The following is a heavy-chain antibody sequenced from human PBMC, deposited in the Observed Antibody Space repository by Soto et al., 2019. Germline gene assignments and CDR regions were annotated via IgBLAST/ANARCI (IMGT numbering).Heavy chain of an antibody. CDR1: GFTFTDAW. CDR2: IRSKGDGVTT. D-gene: IGHD6-13*01. J-gene: IGHJ5*01. CDR3: TNIAVPGARGRWWYNS. V-gene: IGHV3-15*01. Sequence: EVQLVESGGGLVKPGGTLRLSCAASGFTFTDAWMSWVRQAPGKGLEWIALIRSKGDGVTTDHAAPLKGRSTISRDDSKNTLSLPMNSLKSDDIAVYYCTNIAVPGARGRWWYNSWGQGTLVTVSP.